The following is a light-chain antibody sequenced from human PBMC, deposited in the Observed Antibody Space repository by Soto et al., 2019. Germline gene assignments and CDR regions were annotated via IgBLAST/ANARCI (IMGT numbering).Light chain of an antibody. CDR2: DAS. CDR3: QQLNNYPLT. CDR1: QSISSY. Sequence: EIVLTQSPATLSLSPGERATLSCRASQSISSYLAWYQQKPGQAPRLLIYDASNRATGIPARFSGSGSGTDFTLTISSLEPEDFATYYCQQLNNYPLTFGGGTKVDIK. V-gene: IGKV3-11*01. J-gene: IGKJ4*01.